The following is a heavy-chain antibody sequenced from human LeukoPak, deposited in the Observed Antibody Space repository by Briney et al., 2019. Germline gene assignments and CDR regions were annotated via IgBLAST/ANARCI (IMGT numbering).Heavy chain of an antibody. J-gene: IGHJ3*02. Sequence: SETLSLTCTVSGGSISSYYWSWIRQPPGKGLEWIGRIYTSGSTNYNPSLKSRVTMSVDTSKNQFSLKLSSVTAADTAVYYCARVLSSGYLERDAFDIWGQGTMVTVSS. V-gene: IGHV4-4*07. CDR2: IYTSGST. CDR3: ARVLSSGYLERDAFDI. D-gene: IGHD3-22*01. CDR1: GGSISSYY.